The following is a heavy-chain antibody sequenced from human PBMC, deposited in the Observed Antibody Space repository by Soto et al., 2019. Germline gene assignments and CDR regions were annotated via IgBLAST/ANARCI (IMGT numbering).Heavy chain of an antibody. CDR1: GGTFSSYA. Sequence: SVKVSCKASGGTFSSYAISWVRQAPGQGLEWMGGIIPIFGTANYAQKFQGRVTITADESTSTAYMELSSLRSEDTAVYYCARGKKEQLGYYYGMDVWGQGTTVTVSS. V-gene: IGHV1-69*13. D-gene: IGHD6-13*01. J-gene: IGHJ6*02. CDR3: ARGKKEQLGYYYGMDV. CDR2: IIPIFGTA.